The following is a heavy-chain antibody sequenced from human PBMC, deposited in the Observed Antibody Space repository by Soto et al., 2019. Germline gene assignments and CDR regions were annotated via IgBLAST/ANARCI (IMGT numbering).Heavy chain of an antibody. V-gene: IGHV1-3*01. J-gene: IGHJ6*03. CDR1: GYTFTSSA. CDR3: AREATIFGVAPYYMDV. Sequence: ASVKVSCKASGYTFTSSAMHWGRQAPGQRLEWMGWINAGNGNTKYSQKFQGRVTITRDTSASTAYMELSSLRSEDTAVYYCAREATIFGVAPYYMDVWGKGTTVTVSS. D-gene: IGHD3-3*01. CDR2: INAGNGNT.